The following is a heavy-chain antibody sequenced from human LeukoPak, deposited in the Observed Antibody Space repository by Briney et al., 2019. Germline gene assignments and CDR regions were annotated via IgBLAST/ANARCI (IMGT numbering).Heavy chain of an antibody. J-gene: IGHJ6*03. V-gene: IGHV1-24*01. D-gene: IGHD3-10*01. CDR3: ARVGYYYGSGSYYTYYMDV. CDR2: FDPEDGET. Sequence: ASVKVSCKVSGYILTELSMHWVRQAPGKGLEWMGSFDPEDGETLYAQKFQGRVTITADESTSTAYMELSSLRSEDTAVYYCARVGYYYGSGSYYTYYMDVWGKGTTVTISS. CDR1: GYILTELS.